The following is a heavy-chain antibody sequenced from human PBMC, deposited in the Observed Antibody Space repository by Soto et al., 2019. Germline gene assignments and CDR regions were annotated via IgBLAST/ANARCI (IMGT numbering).Heavy chain of an antibody. V-gene: IGHV4-4*07. CDR2: IFTSGNT. J-gene: IGHJ6*02. Sequence: ASETLSLTCTVSGGSMNYYYWSWIRQPAGKGLEWIGRIFTSGNTNYNPSLRSRLTMSVDTSTNQVSLRLTSVTAADTAVYYCASGRLVSRYYGLDVWGQGTTVTVSS. D-gene: IGHD6-6*01. CDR3: ASGRLVSRYYGLDV. CDR1: GGSMNYYY.